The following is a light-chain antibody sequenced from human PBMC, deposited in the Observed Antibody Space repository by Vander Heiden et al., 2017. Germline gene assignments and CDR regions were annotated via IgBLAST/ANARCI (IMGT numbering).Light chain of an antibody. V-gene: IGLV1-44*01. CDR3: AAWDDSVVGPV. CDR1: YSNIGSNT. Sequence: QSVLTQPPSASGTPGQRVTLSCSGSYSNIGSNTVNWYQQLPGTAPKLLMYSNDQRPSGVPDRFSGSKSGTSASLAISGLQSEDEADYFCAAWDDSVVGPVFGGGTKLTVL. CDR2: SND. J-gene: IGLJ3*02.